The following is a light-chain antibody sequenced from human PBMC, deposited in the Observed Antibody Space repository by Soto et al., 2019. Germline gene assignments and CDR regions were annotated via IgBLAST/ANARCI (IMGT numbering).Light chain of an antibody. Sequence: EIVLTQFPGTLSLSPGERATLSCRASQSVSSNYLAWYQQKPGQAPRPLIYGASSRATGIPDRFSGSGAGTDFTLTISRLEPEDFAVYYCQQYGSSPWTFGQGTKVDI. CDR2: GAS. CDR1: QSVSSNY. V-gene: IGKV3-20*01. CDR3: QQYGSSPWT. J-gene: IGKJ1*01.